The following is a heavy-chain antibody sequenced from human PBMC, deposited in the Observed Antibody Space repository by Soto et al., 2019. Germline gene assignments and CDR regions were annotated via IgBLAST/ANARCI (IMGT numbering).Heavy chain of an antibody. CDR2: INHSGST. V-gene: IGHV4-34*01. J-gene: IGHJ4*02. Sequence: SETLSLTCTVSGGSISSYYWIWIRQPPGKGLEWIGEINHSGSTNYNPSLKSRVTISVDTSKNQFSLKLTSVTAADTAVYYCARDKITGLFDYWGQGTLVTVSS. CDR3: ARDKITGLFDY. D-gene: IGHD2-8*02. CDR1: GGSISSYY.